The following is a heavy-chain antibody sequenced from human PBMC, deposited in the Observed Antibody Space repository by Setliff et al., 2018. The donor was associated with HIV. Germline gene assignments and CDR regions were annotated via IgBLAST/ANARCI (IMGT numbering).Heavy chain of an antibody. V-gene: IGHV1-69*10. D-gene: IGHD2-21*01. CDR2: ITPVIGRP. Sequence: SVKVSCKASGTNLDSFVITWVRQASGQGLEWMGGITPVIGRPNYAQKFHGRVTITAEKSTNTAYMELTSLTSDDTAVYYCARDDPSIIGRRALRYWGQGILVTVSS. CDR3: ARDDPSIIGRRALRY. CDR1: GTNLDSFV. J-gene: IGHJ4*02.